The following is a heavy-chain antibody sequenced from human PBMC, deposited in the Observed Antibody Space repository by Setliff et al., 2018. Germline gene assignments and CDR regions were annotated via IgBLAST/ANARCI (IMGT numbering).Heavy chain of an antibody. CDR1: GGSISSGSYY. D-gene: IGHD6-19*01. J-gene: IGHJ6*03. CDR2: IYTSGST. V-gene: IGHV4-61*02. Sequence: PSETLSLTCTVSGGSISSGSYYWSWIRQPAGKGLEWIGRIYTSGSTNYNPSLKSRVTISVDTSKNQFSLNLSSVTAADSAVYYCAREQWLDPPGYYYMDVWAKGTTVTVSS. CDR3: AREQWLDPPGYYYMDV.